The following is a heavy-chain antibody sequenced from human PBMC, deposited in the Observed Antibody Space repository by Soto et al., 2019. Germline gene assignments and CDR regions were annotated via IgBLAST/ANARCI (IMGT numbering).Heavy chain of an antibody. Sequence: PSETLSLTCAVYGGSFSGYSWSWIRQPPGKGLEWIGEINHIGSTNYNPSLKSRVTISVDSSNNQFSLKLTSVTAADTAVYYCARAKYTNGLFWYWGQGTPVTVS. CDR2: INHIGST. CDR3: ARAKYTNGLFWY. J-gene: IGHJ4*02. V-gene: IGHV4-34*01. CDR1: GGSFSGYS. D-gene: IGHD5-18*01.